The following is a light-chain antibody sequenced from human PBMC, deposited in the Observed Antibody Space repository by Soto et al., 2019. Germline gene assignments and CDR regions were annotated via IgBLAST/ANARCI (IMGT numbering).Light chain of an antibody. CDR3: QQYNNWPPYT. V-gene: IGKV3-15*01. CDR1: QSVSSN. CDR2: GAS. J-gene: IGKJ2*01. Sequence: EIVVTQSPATLSVSPGERATLSCRASQSVSSNLAWYQQKPGQAPRLLIYGASTRATGVPARFSGSGSGTEFTLTIGSLQSEDFAVYYCQQYNNWPPYTFGQGTKVDIK.